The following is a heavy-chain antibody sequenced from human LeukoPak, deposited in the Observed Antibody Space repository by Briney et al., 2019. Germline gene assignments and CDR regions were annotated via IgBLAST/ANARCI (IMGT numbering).Heavy chain of an antibody. CDR1: GFTFSSYE. CDR2: TTSSGSTK. J-gene: IGHJ6*02. Sequence: PGGSLRLSCAPSGFTFSSYEMNTVRQAPGKGLEWVSYTTSSGSTKYYADSVRGRFTISRDNAKNSLYLQMNSLRAEDTALYYCARETNGGYVFDGLDVWGQGTTVIVSS. D-gene: IGHD5-12*01. CDR3: ARETNGGYVFDGLDV. V-gene: IGHV3-48*03.